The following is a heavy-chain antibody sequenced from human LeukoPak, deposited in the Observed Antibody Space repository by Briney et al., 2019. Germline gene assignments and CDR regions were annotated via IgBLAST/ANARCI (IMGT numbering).Heavy chain of an antibody. J-gene: IGHJ4*02. CDR3: ASLYSSSWYSTGPADY. D-gene: IGHD6-13*01. CDR2: IYSGGST. Sequence: GGSLRLSCAASGFTVSSNYMSWVRQAPGKGLEWVSVIYSGGSTYYADSVKGRFTISRDNSKDTLYLQMNSLRAEDTAVYYCASLYSSSWYSTGPADYWGQGTLVTVSS. CDR1: GFTVSSNY. V-gene: IGHV3-53*01.